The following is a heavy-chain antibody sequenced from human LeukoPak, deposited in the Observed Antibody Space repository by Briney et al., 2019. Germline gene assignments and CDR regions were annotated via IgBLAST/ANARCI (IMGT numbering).Heavy chain of an antibody. Sequence: VASVKVSCKASGGTFSSYAISWVRQAPGQGLEWMGGIIPIFGTANYAQKFQGRVTITADESTSTAYMELSSLRSEDTAVYYCAREGAVAGTNAFDIWGQGTMVTVSS. CDR2: IIPIFGTA. J-gene: IGHJ3*02. CDR3: AREGAVAGTNAFDI. CDR1: GGTFSSYA. V-gene: IGHV1-69*13. D-gene: IGHD6-19*01.